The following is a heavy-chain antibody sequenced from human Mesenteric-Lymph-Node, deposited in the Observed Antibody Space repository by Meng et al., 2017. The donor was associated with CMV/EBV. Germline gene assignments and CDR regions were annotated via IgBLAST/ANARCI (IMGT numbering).Heavy chain of an antibody. Sequence: GESLKISCAASGFTVSSNYMSWVRQAPGKGLEWVSVIYSGGSTYYADSVKGRFTISRDNSKNTLYLQMNSLRAEDTAVYYCARDHGFSSSWYYFDYWGQGTPVTVSS. D-gene: IGHD6-13*01. CDR1: GFTVSSNY. J-gene: IGHJ4*02. V-gene: IGHV3-53*01. CDR2: IYSGGST. CDR3: ARDHGFSSSWYYFDY.